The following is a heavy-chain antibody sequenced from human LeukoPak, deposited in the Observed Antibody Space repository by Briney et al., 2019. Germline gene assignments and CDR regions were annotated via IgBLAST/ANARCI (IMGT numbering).Heavy chain of an antibody. Sequence: GGSLRLSCAGSGFTFDDYTMHWVRQVPGKGLEWVSLISWDGGNTYYVDSVRGRFAISRDNSKNSLFLEMNSLRSEDTALYFCVKDFVKGDGYNSTYFDYWGQGTLVTVSS. CDR3: VKDFVKGDGYNSTYFDY. D-gene: IGHD5-24*01. CDR2: ISWDGGNT. J-gene: IGHJ4*02. CDR1: GFTFDDYT. V-gene: IGHV3-43*01.